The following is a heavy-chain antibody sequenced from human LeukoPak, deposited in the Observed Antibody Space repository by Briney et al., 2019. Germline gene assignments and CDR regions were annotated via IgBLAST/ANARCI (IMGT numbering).Heavy chain of an antibody. J-gene: IGHJ6*02. CDR2: ISAYNGNT. CDR3: ARDPPGRGGSYHDGYGMDV. CDR1: GYTFTSYG. D-gene: IGHD1-26*01. Sequence: ASVKVSCKASGYTFTSYGISWVRQAPGQGLEWMGWISAYNGNTNYAQKLQGRVTMTTDTSTSTAYMELRSLRSDDTAVYYCARDPPGRGGSYHDGYGMDVWGQGTTVTVSS. V-gene: IGHV1-18*01.